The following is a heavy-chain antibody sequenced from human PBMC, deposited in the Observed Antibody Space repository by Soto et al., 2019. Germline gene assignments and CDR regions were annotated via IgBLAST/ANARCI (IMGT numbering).Heavy chain of an antibody. Sequence: QLQLVESGGGVVQPGRSLRLSCAASGFTFSTYGMHWVRQAPGKGLEWVAVIYYDGSIKYYADSVKGRFTISRDNSKSTLYLQMNSLRAGDTAIYYCAQGPPTSSTWHWHFDLWGRGTLITVSS. CDR2: IYYDGSIK. J-gene: IGHJ2*01. D-gene: IGHD6-13*01. CDR3: AQGPPTSSTWHWHFDL. CDR1: GFTFSTYG. V-gene: IGHV3-33*06.